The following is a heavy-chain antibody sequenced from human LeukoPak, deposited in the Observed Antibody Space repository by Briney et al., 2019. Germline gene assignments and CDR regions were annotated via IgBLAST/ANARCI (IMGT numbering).Heavy chain of an antibody. J-gene: IGHJ4*02. CDR2: IKHDESEK. D-gene: IGHD3-16*01. CDR3: TRRLDD. V-gene: IGHV3-7*01. Sequence: GGSLRLSCAASGFRLSSYSMNWVRQAPGKGLEWVANIKHDESEKNYLDSVKGRFTISRDNAQNSLYLQMNGLRVEDTAVYYCTRRLDDWGQGTLVTVSS. CDR1: GFRLSSYS.